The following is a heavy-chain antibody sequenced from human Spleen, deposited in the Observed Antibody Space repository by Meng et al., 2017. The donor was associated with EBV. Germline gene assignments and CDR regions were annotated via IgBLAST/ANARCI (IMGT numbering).Heavy chain of an antibody. CDR2: IWFDGSTK. CDR3: ARDRRRFCTGGGCYFLDS. V-gene: IGHV3-33*01. CDR1: GFTFSNFG. J-gene: IGHJ4*02. Sequence: QVQLVESGGGVVQPGRAWRLSCTTSGFTFSNFGMHWVRQAPGKGLEWVALIWFDGSTKWYADSVKGRLTVSRDNSNNTMFLQMNNLRVEDTAVYYCARDRRRFCTGGGCYFLDSWGQGTLVTVSS. D-gene: IGHD2-15*01.